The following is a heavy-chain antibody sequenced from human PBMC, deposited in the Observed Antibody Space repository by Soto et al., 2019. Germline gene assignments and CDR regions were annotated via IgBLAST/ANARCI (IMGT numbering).Heavy chain of an antibody. V-gene: IGHV3-30-3*01. J-gene: IGHJ6*02. CDR1: GFTFSSYA. Sequence: PGGSLRLSCAASGFTFSSYAMHWVRQAPGKGLEWVAVISYDGSNKYYADSVKGRFTISRDNSKNTLYLQMNSLRAEDTAVYYCASPTARFLEWLLEPPLYGMDVWGQGTTVTVSS. CDR3: ASPTARFLEWLLEPPLYGMDV. D-gene: IGHD3-3*01. CDR2: ISYDGSNK.